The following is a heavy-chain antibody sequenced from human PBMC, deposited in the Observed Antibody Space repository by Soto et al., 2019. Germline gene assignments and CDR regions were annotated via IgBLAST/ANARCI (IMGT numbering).Heavy chain of an antibody. CDR1: GFTVSTYA. V-gene: IGHV3-30-3*01. Sequence: QVQLVESGGGVVQPGRSLRLSCAASGFTVSTYAMHWVRQAPGKGLQWVAVISYDGSNTYYEDSVKGRFTISRDNSNNTLYLQMNSLRTEDTAVYYCARDWGSNWDTRDRWDCWGQGTLVTVSS. CDR2: ISYDGSNT. CDR3: ARDWGSNWDTRDRWDC. D-gene: IGHD7-27*01. J-gene: IGHJ4*02.